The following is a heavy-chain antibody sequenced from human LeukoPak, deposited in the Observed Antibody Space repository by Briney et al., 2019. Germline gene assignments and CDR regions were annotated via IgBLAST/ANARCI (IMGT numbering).Heavy chain of an antibody. CDR3: ARVGYDFWSGYYPYFDY. V-gene: IGHV3-48*03. CDR1: GFTFSSYE. D-gene: IGHD3-3*01. CDR2: ISSSGSTI. Sequence: GGSLRLSCAASGFTFSSYEMNWVRQAPGKGLEWVSYISSSGSTIYYADSVKGRFTISRDNAKNSLYLQMNSLRAEDTAVYYCARVGYDFWSGYYPYFDYWGQGTLVTVSS. J-gene: IGHJ4*02.